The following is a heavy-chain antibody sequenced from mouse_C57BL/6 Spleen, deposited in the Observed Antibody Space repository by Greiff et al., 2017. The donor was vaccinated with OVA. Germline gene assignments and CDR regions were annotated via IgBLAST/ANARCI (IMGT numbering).Heavy chain of an antibody. V-gene: IGHV1-55*01. J-gene: IGHJ1*03. CDR1: GYTFTSYW. Sequence: QVQLQQPGAELVKPGASVKMSCKASGYTFTSYWITWVKQRPGQGLEWIGGIYPGSGSTNYNEKFKSKATLTVDTSSSTAYMQLSSLTSEDSAVYYCARYYYGSSYWYFDVWGTGTTVTVSS. CDR3: ARYYYGSSYWYFDV. D-gene: IGHD1-1*01. CDR2: IYPGSGST.